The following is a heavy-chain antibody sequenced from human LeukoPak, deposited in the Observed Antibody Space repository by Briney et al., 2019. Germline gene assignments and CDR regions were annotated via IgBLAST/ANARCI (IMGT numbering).Heavy chain of an antibody. CDR2: IYHSGST. D-gene: IGHD3-22*01. Sequence: PSGTLSLTCAVSGGSISSSNWWSWVRQSPGKGLEWIGEIYHSGSTNYNPSLKSRVTISVDKSKSQFSLKLSAVTAADTAVYYCARNGPGSSGSIDIWGQGTMVTVSS. J-gene: IGHJ3*02. V-gene: IGHV4-4*02. CDR3: ARNGPGSSGSIDI. CDR1: GGSISSSNW.